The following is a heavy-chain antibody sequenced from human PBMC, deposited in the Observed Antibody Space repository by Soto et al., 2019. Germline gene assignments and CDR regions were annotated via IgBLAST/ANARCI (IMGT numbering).Heavy chain of an antibody. CDR1: GGSISSRSYY. CDR2: IYYSGST. J-gene: IGHJ4*02. D-gene: IGHD3-9*01. CDR3: ARHRYDILTGYYTDVFDY. Sequence: SETLSLTCTVSGGSISSRSYYWGWIRQPPGKGLEWIGSIYYSGSTYYNPSLKSRVTISVDTSKNQFSLKLSSVTAADTAVYYCARHRYDILTGYYTDVFDYWGQGTLVTVSS. V-gene: IGHV4-39*01.